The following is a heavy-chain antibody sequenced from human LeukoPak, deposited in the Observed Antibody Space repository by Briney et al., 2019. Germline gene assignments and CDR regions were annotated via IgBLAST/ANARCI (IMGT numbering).Heavy chain of an antibody. J-gene: IGHJ4*02. CDR2: ISSCGFST. Sequence: GGSLRLSCAASGFNFSGYYMSWIRQAPGKGLEWVSYISSCGFSTYYAGSVKGRFTISRDNARNSLYLQMNSLAPEDTALYYCARGKRRFDYWGQGTLVSVSS. V-gene: IGHV3-11*01. CDR3: ARGKRRFDY. CDR1: GFNFSGYY.